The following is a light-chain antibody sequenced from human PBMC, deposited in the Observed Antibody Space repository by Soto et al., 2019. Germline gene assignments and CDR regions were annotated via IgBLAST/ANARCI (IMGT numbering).Light chain of an antibody. J-gene: IGKJ4*01. Sequence: DIQMTQSPSTLSASIADTVTITCRANQSISSWLAWYQQKPGKAPKLLISEGSSLESGVPSRFSGSGSGTEFTLTISSLQPDDLATYYCQQYNSSPLTFGGGTKVEIK. CDR1: QSISSW. CDR2: EGS. V-gene: IGKV1-5*01. CDR3: QQYNSSPLT.